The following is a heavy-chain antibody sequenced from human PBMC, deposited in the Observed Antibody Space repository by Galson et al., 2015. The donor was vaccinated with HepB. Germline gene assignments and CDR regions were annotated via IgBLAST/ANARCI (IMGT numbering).Heavy chain of an antibody. CDR1: EFTFSSYW. CDR2: ISPDGSEK. Sequence: SLRLSCAASEFTFSSYWMNWVRQAPGKGLEWVANISPDGSEKYYVASLKGRFTISRDSAKNSLYLQMDSLRAEDTAVYYCARRISLVRGIITKPDYYYGMDVWGQGTTVTVAS. J-gene: IGHJ6*02. D-gene: IGHD3-10*01. V-gene: IGHV3-7*03. CDR3: ARRISLVRGIITKPDYYYGMDV.